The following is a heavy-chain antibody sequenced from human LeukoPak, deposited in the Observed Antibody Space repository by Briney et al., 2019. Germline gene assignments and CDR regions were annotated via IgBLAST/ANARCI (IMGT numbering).Heavy chain of an antibody. V-gene: IGHV3-23*01. Sequence: GGSLRLSCAASGFTFSSYAMSWVRQAPGKGLEWVSAISGSGGSTYYADSVKGRFTISRDNSKNTLYLQMNSLRAEDTAEYYCAKAMVRGSYYYYMDVWGKGTTVTVSS. CDR3: AKAMVRGSYYYYMDV. CDR1: GFTFSSYA. CDR2: ISGSGGST. J-gene: IGHJ6*03. D-gene: IGHD3-10*01.